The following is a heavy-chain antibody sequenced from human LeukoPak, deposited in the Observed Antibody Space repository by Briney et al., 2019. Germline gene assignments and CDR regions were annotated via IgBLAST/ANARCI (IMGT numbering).Heavy chain of an antibody. J-gene: IGHJ2*01. Sequence: PGVSLTLSCAASGFTVRSNDMHWLRQVAGKGLEWVSAFSTASNPHYAASVQGRFTIFSANAENSLYLQMISLSAEDTAVYYCASELRIAGYWYFDLWGRGTLVTVSS. V-gene: IGHV3-13*05. CDR2: FSTASNP. CDR1: GFTVRSND. D-gene: IGHD2-21*01. CDR3: ASELRIAGYWYFDL.